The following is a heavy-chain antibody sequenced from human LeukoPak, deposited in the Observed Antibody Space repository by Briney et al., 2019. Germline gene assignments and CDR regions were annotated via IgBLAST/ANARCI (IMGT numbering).Heavy chain of an antibody. D-gene: IGHD3-3*01. CDR1: GFTFSGPG. CDR3: ARDYDFWSGYYSPTRGYFGY. CDR2: IRYDGSNK. V-gene: IGHV3-30*02. Sequence: GGSLRLSCAASGFTFSGPGMHWVRQAPGKGLEWVTFIRYDGSNKYYTDSVKGRFTISRDISKNTLYLQMDSLRAEDTAVYYCARDYDFWSGYYSPTRGYFGYWGQGTLVTVSS. J-gene: IGHJ4*02.